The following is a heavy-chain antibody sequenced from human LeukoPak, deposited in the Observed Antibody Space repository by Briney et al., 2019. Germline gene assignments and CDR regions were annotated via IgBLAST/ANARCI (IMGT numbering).Heavy chain of an antibody. V-gene: IGHV4-61*02. CDR1: GGSISSGSYY. J-gene: IGHJ5*02. Sequence: RTSETLSLTCTVSGGSISSGSYYWSWIRQPAGKGLEWIGRIYTIGSTNYNPSLKSRVTISVDTSKNQFSLKLSSVTAADTAVYYCARGGIAARSRERFRLIDPWGQGTLVTVSS. D-gene: IGHD6-6*01. CDR2: IYTIGST. CDR3: ARGGIAARSRERFRLIDP.